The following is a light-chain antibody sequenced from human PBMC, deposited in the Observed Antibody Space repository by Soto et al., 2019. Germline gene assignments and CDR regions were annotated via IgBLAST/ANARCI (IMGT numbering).Light chain of an antibody. V-gene: IGLV2-23*01. J-gene: IGLJ3*02. CDR1: SSGVGSYTL. CDR2: EGI. CDR3: CSYVGANV. Sequence: QSVLTQPASVSGSPGQSITISCTGTSSGVGSYTLVSWYQQHPGKAPKLLIYEGIKRPSGVSSRFSGSKSGNTAFLTISGLQAEDEADYYCCSYVGANVFGGGTKVTVL.